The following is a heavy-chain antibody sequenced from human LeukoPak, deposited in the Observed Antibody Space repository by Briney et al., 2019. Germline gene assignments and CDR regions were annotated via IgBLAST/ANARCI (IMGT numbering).Heavy chain of an antibody. V-gene: IGHV3-30*18. D-gene: IGHD1-1*01. CDR2: ISYDGSNK. Sequence: GGSLRLSCAASGFTFSSYGMHWVRQAPGKGLEWVAVISYDGSNKYYADSVKGRFTISRDNSKNTLYLQMNSLRAEDTAVYYCANNDWRVGTFDYWGQGTLVTVSS. CDR3: ANNDWRVGTFDY. J-gene: IGHJ4*02. CDR1: GFTFSSYG.